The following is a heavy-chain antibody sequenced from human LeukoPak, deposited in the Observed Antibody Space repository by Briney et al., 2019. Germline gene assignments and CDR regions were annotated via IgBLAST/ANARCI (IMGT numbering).Heavy chain of an antibody. D-gene: IGHD2-2*01. J-gene: IGHJ6*02. CDR3: ARGEPTDIVVPYYYGMDV. V-gene: IGHV3-23*01. Sequence: GGSLRLSCAASGFTFSSYAMSWVRQAPGKGLEWVSAISGSGGTIYYADSVKGRFTISRDNAKNSLYLQMNSLRAEDTAVYYCARGEPTDIVVPYYYGMDVWGQGTTVTVSS. CDR2: ISGSGGTI. CDR1: GFTFSSYA.